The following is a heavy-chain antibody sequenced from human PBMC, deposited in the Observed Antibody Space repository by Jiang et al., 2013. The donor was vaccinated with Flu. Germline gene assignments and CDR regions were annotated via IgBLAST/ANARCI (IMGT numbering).Heavy chain of an antibody. Sequence: SISSGSYYWSWIRQPAGKGLEWIGRIYTSGSTNYNPSLKSRVTISVDTSKNQFSLKLSSVTAADTAVYYCAREHHTTVDFDYWGQGTLVTVSS. V-gene: IGHV4-61*02. D-gene: IGHD4-23*01. CDR3: AREHHTTVDFDY. CDR2: IYTSGST. J-gene: IGHJ4*02. CDR1: SISSGSYY.